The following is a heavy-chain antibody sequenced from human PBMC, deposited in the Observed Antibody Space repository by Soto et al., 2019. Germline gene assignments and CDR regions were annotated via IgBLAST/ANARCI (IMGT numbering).Heavy chain of an antibody. V-gene: IGHV3-66*01. J-gene: IGHJ6*02. Sequence: EVQLVESGGDLVQPGGSLRLSCAASGFTVSSNYMSWVRQAPGKGLEWISIIYSAGNTYYADSVKGRFTISRDNSKHTLYLQMNSLGAEDTAVYYCARDFVVGGPTINYYYGMDVWGQGTTFTVSS. CDR3: ARDFVVGGPTINYYYGMDV. CDR2: IYSAGNT. D-gene: IGHD1-26*01. CDR1: GFTVSSNY.